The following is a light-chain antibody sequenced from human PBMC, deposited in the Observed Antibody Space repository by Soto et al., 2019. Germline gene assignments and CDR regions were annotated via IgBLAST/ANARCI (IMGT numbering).Light chain of an antibody. CDR1: ESVRSNY. CDR2: GAD. Sequence: EIVLTQSPGTLSLSPGERATLFCRASESVRSNYLAWYQQKPGQAPRLLIYGADSRATGIPDRFSGSGSGTGFTHTISRLEPEDVAVYYCKKNGTSSLTLGGGAKVEIK. CDR3: KKNGTSSLT. V-gene: IGKV3-20*01. J-gene: IGKJ4*01.